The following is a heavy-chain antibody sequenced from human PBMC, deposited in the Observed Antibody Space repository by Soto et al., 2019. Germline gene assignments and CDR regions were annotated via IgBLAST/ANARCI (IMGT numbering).Heavy chain of an antibody. CDR3: ASTGVATSFGYGMDV. J-gene: IGHJ6*02. Sequence: PGGSLRLSCAASGFTFSDYYMSWIRQAPGKGLEWVSYISSSSSYTNYADSVKGRFTISRDNAKNSLYLQMNSLRAEDTAVYYCASTGVATSFGYGMDVWGQGTTVTVSS. CDR1: GFTFSDYY. V-gene: IGHV3-11*03. D-gene: IGHD5-12*01. CDR2: ISSSSSYT.